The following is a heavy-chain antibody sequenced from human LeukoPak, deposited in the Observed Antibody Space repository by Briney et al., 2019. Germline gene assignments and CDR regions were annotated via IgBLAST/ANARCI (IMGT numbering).Heavy chain of an antibody. D-gene: IGHD4-11*01. CDR3: ARDSDYSGNGNGDWFDP. Sequence: ASVKVSCKASGFRFSSYGVSWVRQAPGQGLEWMGWISNYFGVTHYAEKFEDRVTMTVDTSTTTVYMELRSLKYDDTAIYYCARDSDYSGNGNGDWFDPWGEGTVVIVSS. CDR2: ISNYFGVT. CDR1: GFRFSSYG. J-gene: IGHJ5*02. V-gene: IGHV1-18*04.